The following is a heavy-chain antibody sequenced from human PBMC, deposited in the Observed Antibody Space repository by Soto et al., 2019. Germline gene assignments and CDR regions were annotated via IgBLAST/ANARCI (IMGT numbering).Heavy chain of an antibody. J-gene: IGHJ4*02. CDR3: STGGYPSGLDY. V-gene: IGHV3-15*07. D-gene: IGHD3-10*01. CDR1: DFTLSNAR. CDR2: IKSKVDVGTT. Sequence: EVQLVESVGGSVKPGGSLRLSCAVSDFTLSNARMNWVSQAPGQGLEWVGRIKSKVDVGTTDYAAPVKGRFNISRDDSKNMLFRQMNSLRSEDTAVYYCSTGGYPSGLDYWGQGTLITVDS.